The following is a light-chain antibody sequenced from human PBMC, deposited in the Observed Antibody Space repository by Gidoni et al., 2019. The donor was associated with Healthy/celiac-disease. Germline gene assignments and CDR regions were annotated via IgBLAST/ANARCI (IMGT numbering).Light chain of an antibody. Sequence: QSVLTQPPLVSAAPGQKVTISSSGSSSKIGNNYVYSYQQLPGTAPKLLIYDNNKRPSGIPDRFSGSKSGTSATLGITGLQTGDEADYYCGTWDSSLSAVVFGGGTKLTVL. CDR1: SSKIGNNY. J-gene: IGLJ2*01. CDR3: GTWDSSLSAVV. V-gene: IGLV1-51*01. CDR2: DNN.